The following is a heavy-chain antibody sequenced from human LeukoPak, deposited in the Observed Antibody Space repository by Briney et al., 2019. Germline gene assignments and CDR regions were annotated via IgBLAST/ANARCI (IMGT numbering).Heavy chain of an antibody. CDR2: ISMDGVNT. CDR3: VKGRRRGYAYGTLES. D-gene: IGHD5-18*01. V-gene: IGHV3-43*02. Sequence: GGSLRLSCAVSGFTFYNYGMSWVRQAPGKGLEWVSLISMDGVNTFYADSVKGRFTISRDNNKNSLYLQMNGLRTDDTGLYYCVKGRRRGYAYGTLESWGQGTLVTVSS. J-gene: IGHJ4*02. CDR1: GFTFYNYG.